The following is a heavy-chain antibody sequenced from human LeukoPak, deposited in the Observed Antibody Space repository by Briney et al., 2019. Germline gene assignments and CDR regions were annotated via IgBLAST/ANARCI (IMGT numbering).Heavy chain of an antibody. CDR1: GGTFSSYA. J-gene: IGHJ4*02. D-gene: IGHD6-13*01. V-gene: IGHV1-69*13. Sequence: ASVKVSCKASGGTFSSYAISWVRQSPGQGLEWMGGIILIFGTANYAQKFQGRVTITADESTSTAYMELSSLRSEDTAVYYCARLSSPRLSFDYWGQGTLVIVSS. CDR3: ARLSSPRLSFDY. CDR2: IILIFGTA.